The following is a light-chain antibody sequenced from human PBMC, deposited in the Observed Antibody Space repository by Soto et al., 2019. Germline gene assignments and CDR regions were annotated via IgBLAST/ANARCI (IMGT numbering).Light chain of an antibody. Sequence: QSVLTQPPSVSAAPGQKVTISCSGTSSNIGSNYVSWYQHLPEAAPKVLIYDNNKRSSGIPDRFSGSQSGTLATLDITGLQTGDEADYYCGTWDSGLSAVFGGGTKLTVL. CDR2: DNN. V-gene: IGLV1-51*01. J-gene: IGLJ2*01. CDR1: SSNIGSNY. CDR3: GTWDSGLSAV.